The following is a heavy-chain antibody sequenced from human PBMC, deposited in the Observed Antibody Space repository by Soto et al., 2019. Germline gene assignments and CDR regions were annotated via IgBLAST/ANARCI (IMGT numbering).Heavy chain of an antibody. Sequence: PSETLSLTCTVSGGSVSSGSYYWSWIRQPPGKGLEWIGYIYYSGSTNYNPSLKSRVTISVDTSKNQFSLKLTSVTAADTAVYYCAREIVGAASFDYWGQGTLVTVSS. J-gene: IGHJ4*02. CDR3: AREIVGAASFDY. D-gene: IGHD1-26*01. CDR1: GGSVSSGSYY. CDR2: IYYSGST. V-gene: IGHV4-61*01.